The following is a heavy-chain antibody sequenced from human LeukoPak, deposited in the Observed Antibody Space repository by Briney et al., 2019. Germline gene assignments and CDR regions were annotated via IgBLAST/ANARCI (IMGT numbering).Heavy chain of an antibody. CDR3: AKHTGSYSGPSY. D-gene: IGHD1-26*01. Sequence: SLRLSCAASGFRFDEYAMHWVRQAPGKGLEWVSGISWNSDTIGYADPVKGRFTISRDNAKNSLYLQMNSMRGEDTALYYCAKHTGSYSGPSYWGQGTLVTVSS. CDR1: GFRFDEYA. J-gene: IGHJ4*02. V-gene: IGHV3-9*01. CDR2: ISWNSDTI.